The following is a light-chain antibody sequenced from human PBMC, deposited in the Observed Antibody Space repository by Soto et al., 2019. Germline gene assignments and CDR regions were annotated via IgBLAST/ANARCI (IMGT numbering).Light chain of an antibody. CDR2: KAS. CDR3: QQYNSYFT. CDR1: QSISSW. V-gene: IGKV1-5*03. J-gene: IGKJ5*01. Sequence: DIQMTQSPSTLSASVGDRGTITYRASQSISSWLAWYQQKPGKAPKLLIYKASSLESGVPSRFSGSGSGTEFTLTISSLQPDDFATDDCQQYNSYFTFGQGTRLEIK.